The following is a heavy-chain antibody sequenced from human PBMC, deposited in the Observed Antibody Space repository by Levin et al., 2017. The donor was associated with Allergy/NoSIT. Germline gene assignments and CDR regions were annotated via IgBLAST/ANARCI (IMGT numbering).Heavy chain of an antibody. V-gene: IGHV3-23*01. CDR1: GFTFSSYA. D-gene: IGHD5/OR15-5a*01. CDR3: AKAWQRGAVSDY. J-gene: IGHJ4*02. CDR2: ISGSGGST. Sequence: PSETLSLTCAASGFTFSSYAMSWVRQAPGKGLEWVSAISGSGGSTYYADSVKGRFTISRDNSKNTLYLQMNSLRAEDTAVYYCAKAWQRGAVSDYWGQGTLVTVSS.